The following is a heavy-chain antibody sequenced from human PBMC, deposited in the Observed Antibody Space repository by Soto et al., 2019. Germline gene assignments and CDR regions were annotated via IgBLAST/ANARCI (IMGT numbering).Heavy chain of an antibody. CDR3: AKDQRGSGWPFDS. CDR1: GFTFNRYT. CDR2: ISSGGGST. J-gene: IGHJ4*02. Sequence: GGSLRLSCAASGFTFNRYTMIWVRQAPGKGLEWVSGISSGGGSTYYADSVKGRFSISSDNSMNTLYLQMDSLRADDTAVYYCAKDQRGSGWPFDSWGQGTLVTVSS. D-gene: IGHD6-19*01. V-gene: IGHV3-23*01.